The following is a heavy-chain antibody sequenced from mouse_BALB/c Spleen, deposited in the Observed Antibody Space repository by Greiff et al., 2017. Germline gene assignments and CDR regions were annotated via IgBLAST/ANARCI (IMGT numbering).Heavy chain of an antibody. CDR2: INPYNGDT. Sequence: VQLKESGPELVKPGASVKISCKASGYSFTGYFMNWVKQSHGKSLEWIGRINPYNGDTFYNQKFKGKATLTVDKSSSTAHMELLSLTSEDSAVYYCGRRGSSYSYAMDYWGQGTSVTVSS. J-gene: IGHJ4*01. CDR3: GRRGSSYSYAMDY. V-gene: IGHV1-37*01. CDR1: GYSFTGYF. D-gene: IGHD1-1*01.